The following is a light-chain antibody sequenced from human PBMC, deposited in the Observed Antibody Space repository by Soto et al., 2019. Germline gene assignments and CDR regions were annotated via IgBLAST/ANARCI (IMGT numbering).Light chain of an antibody. V-gene: IGKV1-33*01. J-gene: IGKJ2*01. Sequence: DIQMTQSPSSLSASVGDRVTITCQASQDINKYLDWYQQKPGKAPKLRRYDASKLIRGVPSRYSGSGSGTDFTFTISSLQPEDFAPYYCQPYDTLPYTFGQGTKLE. CDR2: DAS. CDR1: QDINKY. CDR3: QPYDTLPYT.